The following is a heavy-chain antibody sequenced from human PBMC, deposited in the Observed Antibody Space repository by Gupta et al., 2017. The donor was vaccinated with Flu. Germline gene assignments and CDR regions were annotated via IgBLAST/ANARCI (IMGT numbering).Heavy chain of an antibody. J-gene: IGHJ4*02. V-gene: IGHV4-61*03. CDR1: RSGTCD. CDR3: ARGVGKANCGGDCNGLDY. CDR2: ISYSGIA. Sequence: RSGTCDWSWYRQPPGKGLAWSGYISYSGIANYNPSLESRLTISLDRSRNHFALRLISVTAAGAAVYECARGVGKANCGGDCNGLDYWGQGTLVAVSS. D-gene: IGHD2-21*02.